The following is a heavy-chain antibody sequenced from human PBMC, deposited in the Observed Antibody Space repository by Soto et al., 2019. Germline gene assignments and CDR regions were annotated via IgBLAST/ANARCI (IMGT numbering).Heavy chain of an antibody. V-gene: IGHV3-66*01. CDR1: GFTIDTNY. CDR2: IYSGGST. Sequence: EVQLVESGGGLVQPGGSLRLSCAASGFTIDTNYMNWVRQAPGKGLKWVSVIYSGGSTYYADSVQGRFTISRDSSRNTLYVEMSSLRAEDTAVYYCARGLLLAFDVWGQGTMVTVSS. CDR3: ARGLLLAFDV. J-gene: IGHJ3*01.